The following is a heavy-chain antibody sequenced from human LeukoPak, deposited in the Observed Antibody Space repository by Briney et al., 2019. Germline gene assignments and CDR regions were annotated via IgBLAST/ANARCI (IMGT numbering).Heavy chain of an antibody. CDR1: GYTFTGYY. CDR3: ARGIQLWIYYYYYGMDV. CDR2: INPNSGGT. V-gene: IGHV1-2*02. D-gene: IGHD5-18*01. J-gene: IGHJ6*02. Sequence: ASVKVSCKASGYTFTGYYMHWVRQAPGQGLEWMGWINPNSGGTNYAQKFQGRVTMTRDTSISTAYMELSRLRSDDTAVYYCARGIQLWIYYYYYGMDVWGQGTTVTVSS.